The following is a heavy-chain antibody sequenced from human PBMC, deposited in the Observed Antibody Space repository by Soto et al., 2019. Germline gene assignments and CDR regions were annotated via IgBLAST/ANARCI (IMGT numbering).Heavy chain of an antibody. CDR3: ARAQLWNDYYYYYGMDV. J-gene: IGHJ6*02. V-gene: IGHV1-18*04. D-gene: IGHD5-18*01. CDR1: GYTFTSYG. CDR2: ISAYNGNT. Sequence: QVQLVQSGAEVKKPGASVKVSCKASGYTFTSYGISWVRQAPGQGLEWMGWISAYNGNTNYAQKLQGRVTMATDTSTSTAYMELRSLRSDDTAVYYCARAQLWNDYYYYYGMDVWGQGTTVTVSS.